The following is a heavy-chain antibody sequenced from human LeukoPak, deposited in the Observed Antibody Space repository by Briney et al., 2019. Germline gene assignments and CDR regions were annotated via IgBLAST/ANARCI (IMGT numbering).Heavy chain of an antibody. V-gene: IGHV1-58*02. CDR1: GFTFTSSA. CDR2: IVVGSGNT. Sequence: ASVKVSCKASGFTFTSSAMQWVRQARGQRLEWIGWIVVGSGNTNYAQKFQERVTITRDMSTSTAYMELSSLRSEDTAVYYCAATSSGWSPFDYWGQGTLVAVSS. D-gene: IGHD6-19*01. CDR3: AATSSGWSPFDY. J-gene: IGHJ4*02.